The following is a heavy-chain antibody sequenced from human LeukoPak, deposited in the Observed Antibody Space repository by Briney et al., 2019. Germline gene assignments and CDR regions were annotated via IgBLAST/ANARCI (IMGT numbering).Heavy chain of an antibody. Sequence: GGSLRLSCAASGFTFSSYGMHWVRQAPGKGLEWVAFIRYDGSNKYYADSVKGRFTISRDNSKNTLYLQMNSLRAEDTAVYYCAKGGSRGSSLFDYWGQGTLVTVSS. V-gene: IGHV3-30*02. CDR2: IRYDGSNK. CDR1: GFTFSSYG. CDR3: AKGGSRGSSLFDY. J-gene: IGHJ4*02. D-gene: IGHD1-26*01.